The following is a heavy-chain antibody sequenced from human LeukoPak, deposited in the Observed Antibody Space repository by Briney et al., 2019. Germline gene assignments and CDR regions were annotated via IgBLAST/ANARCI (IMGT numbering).Heavy chain of an antibody. V-gene: IGHV4-31*03. Sequence: SETLSLTCTVSGGSISSGGYCWTWIRQHPGKGLEWIGYIYYSGSAYYNPSLKSRVAILVDTSKNHFSLKLSSVTAADTAVYYCARGRFGNGMDVWGQGTTVTVSS. CDR2: IYYSGSA. CDR1: GGSISSGGYC. D-gene: IGHD3-10*01. CDR3: ARGRFGNGMDV. J-gene: IGHJ6*02.